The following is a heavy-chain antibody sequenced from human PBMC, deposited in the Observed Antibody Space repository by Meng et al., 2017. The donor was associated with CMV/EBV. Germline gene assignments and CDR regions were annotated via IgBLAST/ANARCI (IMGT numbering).Heavy chain of an antibody. CDR1: GFTFSDYY. J-gene: IGHJ4*02. Sequence: GESLKISCAASGFTFSDYYMSWIRQAPGKGLEWVSYISSSGSTIYYADSVKGRFNISRDNAKNSLYLQMNSLRAEDTAVYYCARAGGMYVGGSGIDYFDYWGQGTLVTVSS. CDR3: ARAGGMYVGGSGIDYFDY. D-gene: IGHD3-10*01. CDR2: ISSSGSTI. V-gene: IGHV3-11*04.